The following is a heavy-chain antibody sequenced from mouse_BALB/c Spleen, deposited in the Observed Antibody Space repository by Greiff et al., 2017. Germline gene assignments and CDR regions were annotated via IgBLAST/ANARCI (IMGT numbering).Heavy chain of an antibody. V-gene: IGHV1-15*01. CDR2: IDPETGGT. D-gene: IGHD2-2*01. J-gene: IGHJ3*01. CDR1: GYTFTDYE. CDR3: TRCRGRYYVYDGAWFAY. Sequence: QVQLQQSGAELVRPGASVTLSCKASGYTFTDYEMHWVKQTPVHGLEWIGAIDPETGGTAYNQKFKGKATLTADKSSSTAYMELRSLTSEDSAVYYCTRCRGRYYVYDGAWFAYWGQGTLVTVSA.